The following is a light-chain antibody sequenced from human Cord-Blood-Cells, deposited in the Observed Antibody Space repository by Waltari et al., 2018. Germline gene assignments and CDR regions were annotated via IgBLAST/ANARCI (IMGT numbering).Light chain of an antibody. CDR2: GAS. V-gene: IGKV3-15*01. CDR1: QSVSSN. J-gene: IGKJ2*01. CDR3: QQYKNWPPYT. Sequence: EIVMTQSPATLSVSPGERATLPCRASQSVSSNLAWYQQKPGQAPRLRIYGASTRATGIPARFSGSGSGTEFTLTISSLQSEDFAVYYCQQYKNWPPYTFGQGTKLEIK.